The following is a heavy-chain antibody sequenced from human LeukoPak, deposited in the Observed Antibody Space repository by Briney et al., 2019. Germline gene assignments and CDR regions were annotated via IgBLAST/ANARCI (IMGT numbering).Heavy chain of an antibody. CDR3: VREARAGNWFDP. CDR2: INPDSGGT. V-gene: IGHV1-2*02. Sequence: ASVKVSCKASGYTFTSYYIHWVRQAPGQGLEWMGWINPDSGGTNYAQQFPGRVTMTRDTSISTVYMDLSRLRSDDTAMYYCVREARAGNWFDPWGQGTLVIVSS. CDR1: GYTFTSYY. J-gene: IGHJ5*02.